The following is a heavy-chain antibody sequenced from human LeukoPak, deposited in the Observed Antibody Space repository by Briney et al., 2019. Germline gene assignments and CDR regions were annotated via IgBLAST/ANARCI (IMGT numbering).Heavy chain of an antibody. CDR2: IYYSGST. V-gene: IGHV4-59*01. Sequence: PSETLSLTCTVSGGSISNYYWSWIRQPPGKELEWIGYIYYSGSTNYNPSLKSRVTISVDTSKNQFSLKLSSATAADTAVYYCASHVSYAFDIWGQGTMVTVSS. CDR1: GGSISNYY. CDR3: ASHVSYAFDI. J-gene: IGHJ3*02.